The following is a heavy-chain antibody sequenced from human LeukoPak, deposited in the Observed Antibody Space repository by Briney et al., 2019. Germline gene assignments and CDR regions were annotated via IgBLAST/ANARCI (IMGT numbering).Heavy chain of an antibody. D-gene: IGHD2-2*01. CDR1: GFTVSSNY. Sequence: SGGSLRLSCAASGFTVSSNYMSWVRQAPGKGLEWVSVIYSGGSTYCADSVKGRFTISRDNSKSTLYLQMNSLRAEDTAVYYCAKNRYCSSTSCYRPDAFDIWGQGTMVTVSS. CDR2: IYSGGST. CDR3: AKNRYCSSTSCYRPDAFDI. J-gene: IGHJ3*02. V-gene: IGHV3-53*01.